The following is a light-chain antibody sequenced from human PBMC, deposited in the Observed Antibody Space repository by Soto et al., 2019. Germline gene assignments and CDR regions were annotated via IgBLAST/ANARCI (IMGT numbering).Light chain of an antibody. Sequence: ESVLTQSPDTLSLSPGERATLSCRASQSVSSSYLAWYQQKPGQAPRLLIYGASSRATGIPDRFGGSGSGTDSTLTISSLEPEDFALYYCQQYASSPWTVGQGTKVEI. CDR2: GAS. J-gene: IGKJ1*01. CDR1: QSVSSSY. V-gene: IGKV3-20*01. CDR3: QQYASSPWT.